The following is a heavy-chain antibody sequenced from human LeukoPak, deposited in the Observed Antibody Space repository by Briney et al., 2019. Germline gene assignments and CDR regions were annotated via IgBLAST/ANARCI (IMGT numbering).Heavy chain of an antibody. D-gene: IGHD6-19*01. CDR3: ARHAFWYSSFFDY. Sequence: SETLSLTCALSGGSMSSYYWSWIRQPPRKGLEWIGYIYYSGSTNYNPSLKSRVTISLDTSKNQFSLKLNSVTAADTAVYYCARHAFWYSSFFDYWGQGTLVTVPS. CDR2: IYYSGST. CDR1: GGSMSSYY. J-gene: IGHJ4*02. V-gene: IGHV4-59*08.